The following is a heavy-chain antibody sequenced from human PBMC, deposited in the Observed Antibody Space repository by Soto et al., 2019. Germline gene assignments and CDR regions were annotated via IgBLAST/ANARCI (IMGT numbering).Heavy chain of an antibody. CDR2: IYYNGDT. CDR3: TITMRAFDY. D-gene: IGHD3-22*01. V-gene: IGHV4-31*08. CDR1: GGSMNSGGYY. J-gene: IGHJ4*02. Sequence: SETLSISCSVSGGSMNSGGYYWSWIRQHPGKGLEWIGYIYYNGDTYYNPSLKSRVTISVDTSKNQFSLKLSSVTAADTAVYYCTITMRAFDYWGQGTLVTVSS.